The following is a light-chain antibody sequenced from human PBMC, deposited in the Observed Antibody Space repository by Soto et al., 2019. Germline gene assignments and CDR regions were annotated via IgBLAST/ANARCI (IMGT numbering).Light chain of an antibody. CDR1: QSISTW. CDR3: QQYNTYPLT. Sequence: DIQMTQSPSTLSGSVGDRVTITCRASQSISTWLAWYQQKPEKAPKLLIYKASSLEGGVPSRFSGSGSGTEFNITISSLQPDDFATYYCQQYNTYPLTFGGGTTVEIK. V-gene: IGKV1-5*03. J-gene: IGKJ4*01. CDR2: KAS.